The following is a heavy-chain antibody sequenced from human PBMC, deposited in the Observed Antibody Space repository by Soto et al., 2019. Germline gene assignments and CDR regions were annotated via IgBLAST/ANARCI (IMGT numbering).Heavy chain of an antibody. D-gene: IGHD6-13*01. V-gene: IGHV4-30-2*01. CDR2: IYHSGST. CDR3: ARIRGGAAAGIVDN. CDR1: GGSISSGGYS. Sequence: PSETLSLTCAVSGGSISSGGYSWNWIRQPPGKGLEWIGYIYHSGSTYYSPSLKSRVTISVDRSKNQFSLNLSSVTAADTAVYYCARIRGGAAAGIVDNWGQGTLVTVSS. J-gene: IGHJ4*02.